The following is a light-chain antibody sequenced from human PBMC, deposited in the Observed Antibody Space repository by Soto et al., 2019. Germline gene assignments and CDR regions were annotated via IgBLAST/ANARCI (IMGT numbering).Light chain of an antibody. CDR2: GAS. J-gene: IGKJ5*01. CDR3: QQYGSIPIT. Sequence: TQSPVILSVSSRERATLSCRASQTVGIKVAWYQQKPGQAPRLLIYGASSRATGIPDKFSGSGSGTDFTLTISRLEPEDFAVYYCQQYGSIPITFGQGTRLEI. V-gene: IGKV3-20*01. CDR1: QTVGIK.